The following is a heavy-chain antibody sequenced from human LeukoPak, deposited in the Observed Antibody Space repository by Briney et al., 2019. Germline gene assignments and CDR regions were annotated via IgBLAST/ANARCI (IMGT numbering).Heavy chain of an antibody. Sequence: GGSLRLSCAASGFTFSSYAMHWVRQAPGKGLGWVAVISNDGRNEYYADSVKGRITISRDNSKNTLYLQMNSLRAEDTAVYYCAKDDAWVRYQDWGQGTLVTVSS. D-gene: IGHD5-12*01. J-gene: IGHJ4*02. CDR1: GFTFSSYA. CDR3: AKDDAWVRYQD. CDR2: ISNDGRNE. V-gene: IGHV3-30*04.